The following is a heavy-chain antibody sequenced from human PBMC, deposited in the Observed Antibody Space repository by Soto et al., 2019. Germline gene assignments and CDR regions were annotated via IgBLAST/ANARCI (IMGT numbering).Heavy chain of an antibody. CDR1: GGTFSSYA. Sequence: QVQLVQSGAEVKKPGSSVKVSCKASGGTFSSYAISWVRQAPGQGLEWMGGIIPIFGTANYAQKFQGRVTINADDATSTAYMELSSLRSEYTAVYYWARGAHRLSSIAARPVLDYWGQGTLVTDSS. V-gene: IGHV1-69*01. CDR3: ARGAHRLSSIAARPVLDY. CDR2: IIPIFGTA. D-gene: IGHD6-6*01. J-gene: IGHJ4*02.